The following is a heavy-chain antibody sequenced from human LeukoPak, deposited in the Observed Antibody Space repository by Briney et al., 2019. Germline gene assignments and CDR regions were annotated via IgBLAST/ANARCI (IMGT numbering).Heavy chain of an antibody. J-gene: IGHJ6*03. D-gene: IGHD3-10*01. Sequence: SETLSLTCTVSGGSISSYYRSWIRQPPGKGLEWIGYIYYSGSTNYNPSLKSRVTISVDTSKNRFSLKLRSVTAADTAVYYCARTTTVRGTYYMDVWGKGTTVTVSS. V-gene: IGHV4-59*01. CDR2: IYYSGST. CDR3: ARTTTVRGTYYMDV. CDR1: GGSISSYY.